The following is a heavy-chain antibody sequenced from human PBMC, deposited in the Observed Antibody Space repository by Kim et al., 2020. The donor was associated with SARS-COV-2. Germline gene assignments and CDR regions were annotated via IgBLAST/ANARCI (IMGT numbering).Heavy chain of an antibody. CDR3: AQYSLQNRRTFDP. CDR2: ITYSGST. Sequence: SETLSLTCSVSGDSLHNYHWSWIRQSPGKGLEWIGYITYSGSTRYNPSLRSRITILVDTSKNQFSLKLTSVTVADTAFYYCAQYSLQNRRTFDPWGQGMLVTVSS. D-gene: IGHD1-26*01. J-gene: IGHJ5*02. V-gene: IGHV4-59*13. CDR1: GDSLHNYH.